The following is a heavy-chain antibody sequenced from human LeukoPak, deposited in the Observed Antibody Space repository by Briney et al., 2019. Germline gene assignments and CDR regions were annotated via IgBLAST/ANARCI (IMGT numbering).Heavy chain of an antibody. Sequence: GGSLRLSCAASGFTFDDYAMHWVRQAPGKGLEWVSGISWNSGSIGYADSVKGRFTISRDNAKNSLYLQMNSLRAEDTALYYCAKDEGGSGSYSWFDPWGQGTLVTVSS. CDR3: AKDEGGSGSYSWFDP. J-gene: IGHJ5*02. D-gene: IGHD3-10*01. CDR1: GFTFDDYA. V-gene: IGHV3-9*01. CDR2: ISWNSGSI.